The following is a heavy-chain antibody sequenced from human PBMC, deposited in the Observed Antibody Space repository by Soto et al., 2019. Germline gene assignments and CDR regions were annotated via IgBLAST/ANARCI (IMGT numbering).Heavy chain of an antibody. J-gene: IGHJ2*01. CDR2: ISYDGSNK. CDR3: ARPRWRDDYNWGYFDL. D-gene: IGHD4-4*01. Sequence: QVQLVESGGGVVQPGRSLSLSCAASGFTSSSYAMHWVRQVPGKGLEWVAVISYDGSNKYYADSVKGPFTISRANSHNTLYLHMNSLRAADTAVYYCARPRWRDDYNWGYFDLWGPGTLVTVSS. CDR1: GFTSSSYA. V-gene: IGHV3-30-3*01.